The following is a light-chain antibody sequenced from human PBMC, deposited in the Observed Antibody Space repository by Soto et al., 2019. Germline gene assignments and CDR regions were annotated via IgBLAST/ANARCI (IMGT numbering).Light chain of an antibody. CDR3: QQYNSSPWT. J-gene: IGKJ1*01. V-gene: IGKV1-5*01. CDR1: QTINDW. CDR2: DAS. Sequence: IQMTQSPSSLSASVGDRVTITCRASQTINDWLAWYQQKPGKAPKLLIPDASNLESGFPSRFGGSGYGTDFTLTISSLQTDDFATYSCQQYNSSPWTFGQGTKADIK.